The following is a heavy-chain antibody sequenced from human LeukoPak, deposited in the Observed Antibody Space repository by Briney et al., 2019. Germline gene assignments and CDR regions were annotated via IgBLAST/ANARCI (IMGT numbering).Heavy chain of an antibody. D-gene: IGHD4-17*01. CDR3: AREGNGDYLFDY. CDR1: GGTFSSYA. J-gene: IGHJ4*02. Sequence: SVKVSCKASGGTFSSYAISWVRQAPGQGLEWMGGIIPIFGTANYAQKFQGRVTITADKSTSTAYMELSSLRSEDTAVYYCAREGNGDYLFDYWGQGTLVTVSS. V-gene: IGHV1-69*06. CDR2: IIPIFGTA.